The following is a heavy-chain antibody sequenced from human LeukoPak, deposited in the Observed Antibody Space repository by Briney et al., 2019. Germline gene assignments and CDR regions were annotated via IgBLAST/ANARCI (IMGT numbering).Heavy chain of an antibody. Sequence: PGGSLRLSCAASGFTFSSYSMNWVRQAPGKGLEWVSSISSSSSYIYYADSVKGRFTISRDNAKNSLYLQMNSLRAEDTAVYYCAGTQWLLQTSLDYWGQGTLVTVSS. CDR1: GFTFSSYS. J-gene: IGHJ4*02. V-gene: IGHV3-21*01. CDR2: ISSSSSYI. D-gene: IGHD6-19*01. CDR3: AGTQWLLQTSLDY.